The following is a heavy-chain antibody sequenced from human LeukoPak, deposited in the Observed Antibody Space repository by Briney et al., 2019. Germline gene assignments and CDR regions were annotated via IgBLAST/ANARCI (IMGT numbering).Heavy chain of an antibody. CDR1: GYTFSGYY. D-gene: IGHD4-17*01. CDR2: INPNSGGT. Sequence: VSVKVSCKASGYTFSGYYIHWVRQAPGQGLEWMGWINPNSGGTNYAQKFQGRVTMTRDTSISTAYMELSRLRSDDTAVYYCARDPPDDYGDYTYFDYWGQGTLVTVSS. V-gene: IGHV1-2*02. J-gene: IGHJ4*02. CDR3: ARDPPDDYGDYTYFDY.